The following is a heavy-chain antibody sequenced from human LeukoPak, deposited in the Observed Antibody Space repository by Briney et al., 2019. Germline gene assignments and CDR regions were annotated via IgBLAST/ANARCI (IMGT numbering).Heavy chain of an antibody. V-gene: IGHV3-30*18. J-gene: IGHJ6*02. CDR2: ISYDGSNK. D-gene: IGHD5-12*01. CDR3: AKDQGDRWLRADYYYYGMDV. Sequence: GRSLRLSCAASGFTFSSYGMHWVRQAPGKGLEWVAVISYDGSNKYYADSVKGRFTISRDNSKNTLYLQMNSLRAEDTAVYYCAKDQGDRWLRADYYYYGMDVWGQGTTVTVSS. CDR1: GFTFSSYG.